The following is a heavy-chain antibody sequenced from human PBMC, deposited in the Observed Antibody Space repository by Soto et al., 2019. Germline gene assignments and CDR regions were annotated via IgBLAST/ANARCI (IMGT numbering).Heavy chain of an antibody. D-gene: IGHD3-9*01. CDR2: ISYDGSNK. V-gene: IGHV3-30-3*01. CDR3: ARSLSVLRYFDWLLYYGMDA. Sequence: GESLKISCAGSGFTFSSYAMHWVRQAPGKGLEWVAVISYDGSNKYYADSVKGRFTISRDNSKNTLYLQMNSLRAEDTAVYYCARSLSVLRYFDWLLYYGMDAWGQGTTVTVSS. CDR1: GFTFSSYA. J-gene: IGHJ6*02.